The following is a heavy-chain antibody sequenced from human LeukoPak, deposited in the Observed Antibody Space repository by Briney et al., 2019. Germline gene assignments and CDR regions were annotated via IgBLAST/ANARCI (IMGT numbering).Heavy chain of an antibody. V-gene: IGHV3-9*01. CDR1: GFTFDDYA. J-gene: IGHJ3*02. CDR3: AGANLEPAGTGAFDI. D-gene: IGHD6-19*01. CDR2: INWNSRRI. Sequence: PGMSLRLLCSASGFTFDDYAMHWVRQAPGKGLEGGASINWNSRRIGYADSAKGRFTISRDNSKNYLYMQMETLRAEDTALYYCAGANLEPAGTGAFDIWGTGTVVTVSS.